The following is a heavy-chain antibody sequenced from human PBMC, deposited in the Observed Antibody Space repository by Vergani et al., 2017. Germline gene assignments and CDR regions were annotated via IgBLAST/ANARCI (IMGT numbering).Heavy chain of an antibody. Sequence: EVQLLESGGGLVQPGGSLRLSCAASGFTFSSYAMSWVRQAPGKGLEWVLAISGSGGSTYYADSVKGRFTISRDNSKNTLYLQMNSLRAEDTAVYYCAKDLGGYSYGYGAYYFDYWGQGTLVTVSS. CDR1: GFTFSSYA. CDR3: AKDLGGYSYGYGAYYFDY. V-gene: IGHV3-23*01. J-gene: IGHJ4*02. D-gene: IGHD5-18*01. CDR2: ISGSGGST.